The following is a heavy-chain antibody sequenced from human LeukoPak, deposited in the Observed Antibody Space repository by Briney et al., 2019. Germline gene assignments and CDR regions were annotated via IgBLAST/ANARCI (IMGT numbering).Heavy chain of an antibody. CDR1: GGSISSGGYY. CDR2: IYYSGST. Sequence: SQTLSLTCTVSGGSISSGGYYWSWIRQHPGKGLEWIGYIYYSGSTYYNPSLKSRVTISVDTSKNQFSLKLSSVTAADTAVYYCALGGTAAPFPFDYWGQGTLVTVSS. CDR3: ALGGTAAPFPFDY. D-gene: IGHD3-16*01. V-gene: IGHV4-31*02. J-gene: IGHJ4*02.